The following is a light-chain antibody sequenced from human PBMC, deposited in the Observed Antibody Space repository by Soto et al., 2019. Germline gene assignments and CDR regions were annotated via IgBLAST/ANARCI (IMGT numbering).Light chain of an antibody. CDR2: GAS. CDR3: QQYHDWPPWT. J-gene: IGKJ1*01. Sequence: EIVMTQSPATLSVSPGERATPSCGASQSVSSNLAWYQQKPGQAPRLLIYGASTRATGIPTRFSGRGSGTEFTLTISRLQSDDFALYYCQQYHDWPPWTFGQGTKVEVK. CDR1: QSVSSN. V-gene: IGKV3-15*01.